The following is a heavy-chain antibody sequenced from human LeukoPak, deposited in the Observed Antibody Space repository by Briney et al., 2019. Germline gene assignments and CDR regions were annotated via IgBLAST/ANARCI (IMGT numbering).Heavy chain of an antibody. J-gene: IGHJ5*02. V-gene: IGHV3-74*01. D-gene: IGHD2-15*01. CDR3: ARGEGWHCSGSDCFTHWFDP. CDR2: IDNGGSDT. Sequence: PGRSLRLSCAASGFTFTNYWMHWVRQVPGKGLVWVSRIDNGGSDTSHADSVKGRFTISRDNAKNTLYLQMNSLRAEDTAVYYCARGEGWHCSGSDCFTHWFDPWGQGTLVTVSS. CDR1: GFTFTNYW.